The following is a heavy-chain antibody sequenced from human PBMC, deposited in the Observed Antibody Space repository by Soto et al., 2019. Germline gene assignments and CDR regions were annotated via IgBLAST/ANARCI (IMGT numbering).Heavy chain of an antibody. CDR3: ARGYSSGWNYFDS. V-gene: IGHV4-30-2*01. Sequence: PSETLSLTCAVSGGSISSGGYSRSWIRQPPGKGLEWMGYIYHSGSTYYNPSLKSRVTISVDRSKNQFSLKLSSVTAADTAVYYCARGYSSGWNYFDSWGQGTLVTVSS. J-gene: IGHJ4*02. CDR1: GGSISSGGYS. CDR2: IYHSGST. D-gene: IGHD6-19*01.